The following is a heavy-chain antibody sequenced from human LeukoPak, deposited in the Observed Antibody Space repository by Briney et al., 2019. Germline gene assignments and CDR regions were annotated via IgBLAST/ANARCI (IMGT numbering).Heavy chain of an antibody. CDR3: ARRRIGDSTITIYNWFDP. D-gene: IGHD4-11*01. Sequence: SETLSLTCTVSGGSISSYHWNWIRQPPGGGLEGIGFIHDSGSTNYNPSLKSRVTISVDTSKNQFSLKLRSVTAADTAVYYCARRRIGDSTITIYNWFDPWGQGTLVTVSS. CDR2: IHDSGST. J-gene: IGHJ5*02. V-gene: IGHV4-59*08. CDR1: GGSISSYH.